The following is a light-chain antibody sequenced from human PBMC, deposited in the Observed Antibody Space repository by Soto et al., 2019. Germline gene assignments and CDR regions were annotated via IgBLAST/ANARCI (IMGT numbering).Light chain of an antibody. CDR2: SNN. Sequence: QLVLTHPPSASGTPGQRVTISCSGSSSNIGSHYVYWYQQLPGTAPKLLIYSNNQRPSGVPDRFSGSKSGTSASLAISGLRSEDEADYYSAAWDDSRSGHWVFGGVTQLTVL. V-gene: IGLV1-47*02. CDR1: SSNIGSHY. J-gene: IGLJ3*02. CDR3: AAWDDSRSGHWV.